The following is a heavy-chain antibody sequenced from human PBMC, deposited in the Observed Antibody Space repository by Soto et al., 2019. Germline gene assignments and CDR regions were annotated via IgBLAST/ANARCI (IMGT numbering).Heavy chain of an antibody. Sequence: PSWPLAIPSAVCGGSVNISDWSGIRKNPRMGLEWIGEINHSGSTNYSPSLKSRVTISVDTSKNQFSLNLSSMTAADTAVYYCARGTLSNQYSSGRREYLQLWGQGTLVTGSS. CDR2: INHSGST. D-gene: IGHD6-19*01. J-gene: IGHJ1*01. V-gene: IGHV4-34*01. CDR3: ARGTLSNQYSSGRREYLQL. CDR1: GGSVNISD.